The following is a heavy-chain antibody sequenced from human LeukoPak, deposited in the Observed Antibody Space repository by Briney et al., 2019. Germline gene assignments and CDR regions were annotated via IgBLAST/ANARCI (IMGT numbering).Heavy chain of an antibody. V-gene: IGHV4-39*01. CDR2: IFYSGST. CDR3: ARQSWGRYWYFDL. J-gene: IGHJ2*01. D-gene: IGHD3-16*01. CDR1: GGSISSSGYY. Sequence: SETLSLTCTVSGGSISSSGYYWGWIRQPPGKGLEWIGSIFYSGSTYYTPSLKSRVTISVDTSKNLFSLRLSSLTAADTAVYYCARQSWGRYWYFDLRGRGTLVTVSS.